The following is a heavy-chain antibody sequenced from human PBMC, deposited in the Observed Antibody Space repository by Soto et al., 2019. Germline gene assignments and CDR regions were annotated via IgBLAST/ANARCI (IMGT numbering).Heavy chain of an antibody. V-gene: IGHV4-59*01. CDR3: ARDLNVVAAGSGWYWGAFDI. CDR1: GGSISSYY. J-gene: IGHJ3*02. CDR2: IYYSGST. D-gene: IGHD6-19*01. Sequence: SETLSLTCTVSGGSISSYYWSWIRQPPGKGLEWIGYIYYSGSTNYNPSLKSRVTISVDTSKNQFSLKLSSVTAADTAVYYCARDLNVVAAGSGWYWGAFDIWGQGTMVTVSS.